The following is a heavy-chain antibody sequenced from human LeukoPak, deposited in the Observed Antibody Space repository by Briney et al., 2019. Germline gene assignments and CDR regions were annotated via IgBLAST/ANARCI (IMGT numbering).Heavy chain of an antibody. J-gene: IGHJ4*02. CDR1: GFTFSRSW. D-gene: IGHD3-10*01. V-gene: IGHV3-23*01. CDR3: ARGQSSYGSGNHYYYYFDY. CDR2: IGGGGDRV. Sequence: GGSLRLSCAASGFTFSRSWMGWVRQAPGKGLEWLSIIGGGGDRVYYVDSVKGRFTVSRDNSENTLHLQMNSLRAEDTAVYYCARGQSSYGSGNHYYYYFDYWGQGTLVTVSS.